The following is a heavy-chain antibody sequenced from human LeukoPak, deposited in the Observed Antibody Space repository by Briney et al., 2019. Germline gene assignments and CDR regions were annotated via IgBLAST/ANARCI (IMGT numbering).Heavy chain of an antibody. Sequence: GGSLRLSCAASGFTFSSYAMSWVRHAPAKGLQWVSGISGSGGSTYYADSVKGRFTISRDNSKNTLYLQMNSLRAEDTAVYYCAKHGFGVFEGYWGQGTLVTVSS. V-gene: IGHV3-23*01. D-gene: IGHD3-10*01. CDR2: ISGSGGST. CDR1: GFTFSSYA. CDR3: AKHGFGVFEGY. J-gene: IGHJ4*02.